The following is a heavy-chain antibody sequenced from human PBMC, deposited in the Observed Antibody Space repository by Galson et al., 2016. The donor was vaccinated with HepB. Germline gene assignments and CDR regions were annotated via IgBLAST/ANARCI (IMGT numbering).Heavy chain of an antibody. V-gene: IGHV4-4*07. CDR2: VFSTGST. J-gene: IGHJ5*01. CDR1: GGSIINSY. D-gene: IGHD2-15*01. Sequence: SETLSLTCTVSGGSIINSYWTWIRQPAGKGLQWIGRVFSTGSTNHTPSLKSRVAMSVDTSKNQFSLKLTSVTAADTAVYYCARGLAPRHCSGGSCISFWFDSWGQGILVTVSS. CDR3: ARGLAPRHCSGGSCISFWFDS.